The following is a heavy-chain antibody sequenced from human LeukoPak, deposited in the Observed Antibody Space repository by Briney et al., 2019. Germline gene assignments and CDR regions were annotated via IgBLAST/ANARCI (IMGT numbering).Heavy chain of an antibody. V-gene: IGHV4-30-2*01. CDR1: GGSISSGGYS. CDR2: IYHSGST. D-gene: IGHD5-12*01. CDR3: ARSNVDIVATTGPDAFDI. J-gene: IGHJ3*02. Sequence: SQTLSLTCAVSGGSISSGGYSWSWIRQPPGKGLEWIVYIYHSGSTYYNPSLKSRVTISVDRSKNQSSLKLSSVTAADTAVYYCARSNVDIVATTGPDAFDIWGQGTMVTVSS.